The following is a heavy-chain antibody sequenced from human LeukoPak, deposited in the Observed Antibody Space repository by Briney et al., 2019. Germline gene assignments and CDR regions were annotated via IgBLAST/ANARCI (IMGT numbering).Heavy chain of an antibody. Sequence: GASVKVSCKASGYTFTSYCMHWVRQAPGQGLEWMGIINPSGGSTSYAQKFQGRVTMTRDTSTSTVYMELSSLRSEDTAVYYCAREVWMGGYSTNASGGIDGMDVWGQGTTVTVSS. CDR3: AREVWMGGYSTNASGGIDGMDV. CDR2: INPSGGST. D-gene: IGHD5-18*01. CDR1: GYTFTSYC. V-gene: IGHV1-46*01. J-gene: IGHJ6*02.